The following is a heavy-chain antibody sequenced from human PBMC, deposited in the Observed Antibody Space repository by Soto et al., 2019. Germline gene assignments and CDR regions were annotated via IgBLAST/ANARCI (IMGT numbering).Heavy chain of an antibody. Sequence: PSETLSLTCTVSGGSISSGGYYWSWIRQHPGKGLEWIGYIYYSGSTYYNPSLKSRVTISVDTSKNQFSLKLSSVTAADTAVYYCAGSRGAAQGVGAYYFDYWGQGTLVTVSS. J-gene: IGHJ4*02. D-gene: IGHD6-6*01. CDR3: AGSRGAAQGVGAYYFDY. CDR2: IYYSGST. CDR1: GGSISSGGYY. V-gene: IGHV4-31*03.